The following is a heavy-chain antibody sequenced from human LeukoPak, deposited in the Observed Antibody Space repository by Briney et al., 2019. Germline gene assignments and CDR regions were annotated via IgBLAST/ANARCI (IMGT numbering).Heavy chain of an antibody. CDR2: TYHRSKWFT. CDR3: TREGSGIPGHFDY. D-gene: IGHD3-10*01. V-gene: IGHV6-1*01. CDR1: GDSVSSNNVA. Sequence: SQTLSLTCAISGDSVSSNNVAWNWIRQSPSRGLEWLGRTYHRSKWFTQYALSMKGRVTVNPDTSKNQFSLQVDSVTPEDTAVYYCTREGSGIPGHFDYWGQGTLVTVSS. J-gene: IGHJ4*02.